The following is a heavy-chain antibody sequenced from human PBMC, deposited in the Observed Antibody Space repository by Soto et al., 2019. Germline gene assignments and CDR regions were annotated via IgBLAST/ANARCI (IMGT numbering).Heavy chain of an antibody. CDR2: ISSSGSTI. J-gene: IGHJ4*01. Sequence: PGGSLRLSCAASGFTFSDYYMSWIRQAPGKGLEWVSYISSSGSTIYYADSVKGRFTISRDNAKNSLYLQMNNLRAEDTAVYYCARDFDYYDTSGYYYGLSDYWGQGTLVTVSS. CDR1: GFTFSDYY. D-gene: IGHD3-22*01. V-gene: IGHV3-11*01. CDR3: ARDFDYYDTSGYYYGLSDY.